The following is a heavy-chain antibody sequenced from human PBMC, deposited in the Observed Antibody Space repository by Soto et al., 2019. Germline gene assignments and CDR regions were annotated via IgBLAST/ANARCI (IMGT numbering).Heavy chain of an antibody. CDR3: ARVVVVHSTKWYFDL. Sequence: EVQLVQSGAEVIEPGESLKISCKATGYNILIHWIGWVRQMPGKGLEWMGIIHPGDSDTRYSPSFQGQVTISVDKSISTAFLQWSSLKASDTATYYCARVVVVHSTKWYFDLWGRGTLVTASS. CDR1: GYNILIHW. V-gene: IGHV5-51*03. D-gene: IGHD3-22*01. J-gene: IGHJ2*01. CDR2: IHPGDSDT.